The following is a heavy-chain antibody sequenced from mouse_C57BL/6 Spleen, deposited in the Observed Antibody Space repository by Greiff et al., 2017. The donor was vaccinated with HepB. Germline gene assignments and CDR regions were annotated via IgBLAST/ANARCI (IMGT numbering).Heavy chain of an antibody. CDR1: GYAFSSSW. J-gene: IGHJ2*01. D-gene: IGHD2-2*01. CDR3: ATRGYGYDDFFDY. Sequence: QVQLQQSGPELVKPGASVKISCKASGYAFSSSWMNWVKQRPGKGLEWIGRIYPGDGDTNYNGKLKGKATLTADKSSSTAYMQLSSLTSEDSAVYFCATRGYGYDDFFDYWGQGTTLTVSS. V-gene: IGHV1-82*01. CDR2: IYPGDGDT.